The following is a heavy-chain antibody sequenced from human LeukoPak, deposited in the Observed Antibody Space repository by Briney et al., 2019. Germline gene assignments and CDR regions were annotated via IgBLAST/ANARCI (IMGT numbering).Heavy chain of an antibody. CDR1: GFTFSDYY. CDR3: ASDILTGHDAFDI. J-gene: IGHJ3*02. CDR2: INHSGST. D-gene: IGHD3-9*01. V-gene: IGHV4-34*01. Sequence: GSLRLSCAASGFTFSDYYMNWVRQAPGKGLEWIGEINHSGSTNYNPSLKSRVTISVDTSKNQFSLKLSSVTAADTAVYYCASDILTGHDAFDIWGQGTMVTVSS.